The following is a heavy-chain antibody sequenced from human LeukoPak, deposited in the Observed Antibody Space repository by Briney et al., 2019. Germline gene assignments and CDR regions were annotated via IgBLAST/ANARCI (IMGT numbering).Heavy chain of an antibody. CDR1: GGSISSGDYY. Sequence: PSETLSLTCTVSGGSISSGDYYWSWIRQPPGKGLEWIGYIYYSGSTYYNPSLKSRVTISVDTSKNQFSLKLSSVTAADTAEYYCARETTGGGDEGHAFDIWGQGTMVTVSS. D-gene: IGHD2-21*02. CDR3: ARETTGGGDEGHAFDI. CDR2: IYYSGST. J-gene: IGHJ3*02. V-gene: IGHV4-30-4*01.